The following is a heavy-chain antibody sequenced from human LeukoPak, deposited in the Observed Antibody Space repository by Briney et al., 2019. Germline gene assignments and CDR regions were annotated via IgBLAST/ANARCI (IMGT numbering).Heavy chain of an antibody. CDR1: GFTFSGYS. CDR3: ARMVASGVWLLDN. Sequence: GGSLRLSCAASGFTFSGYSMNWVRQAPGKGLAWVAVISYDGSHQYYADSVKGRFTISRDNSKNTLYLQMNSLRGEDTAVYYCARMVASGVWLLDNWGLGTLVIVSS. D-gene: IGHD6-25*01. V-gene: IGHV3-30*03. CDR2: ISYDGSHQ. J-gene: IGHJ4*02.